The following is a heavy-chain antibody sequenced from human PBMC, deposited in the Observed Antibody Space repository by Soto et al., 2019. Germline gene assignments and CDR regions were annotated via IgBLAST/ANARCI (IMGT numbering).Heavy chain of an antibody. CDR1: GYTFTSYG. D-gene: IGHD2-15*01. Sequence: GASVKVSCKASGYTFTSYGISWVRQAPGQGLEWMGWISAYNGNTNYAQKLQGRVTMTTDTSTSTAYMELRSLRSDDTAVYYCARGDCSGGSCYYTDAFDIWGQGTMVTVSS. CDR2: ISAYNGNT. V-gene: IGHV1-18*04. J-gene: IGHJ3*02. CDR3: ARGDCSGGSCYYTDAFDI.